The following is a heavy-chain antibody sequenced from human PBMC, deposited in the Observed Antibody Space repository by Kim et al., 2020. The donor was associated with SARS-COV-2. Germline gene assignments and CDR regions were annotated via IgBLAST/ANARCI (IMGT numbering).Heavy chain of an antibody. J-gene: IGHJ3*02. CDR2: IRSKAYGGTT. Sequence: GGSLRLSCTASGFTFGDYAMSWVRQAPGKGLEWVGFIRSKAYGGTTEYAASVKGRFTISRDDSKSIAYLQMNSLKTEDTAVYYCTRGPGGLNYAFDIWGQGTMVTVSS. CDR1: GFTFGDYA. V-gene: IGHV3-49*04. D-gene: IGHD3-10*01. CDR3: TRGPGGLNYAFDI.